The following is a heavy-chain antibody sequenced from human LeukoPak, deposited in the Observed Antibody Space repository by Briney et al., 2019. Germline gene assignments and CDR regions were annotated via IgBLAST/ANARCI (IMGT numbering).Heavy chain of an antibody. CDR1: GFTFSSYI. Sequence: GGSLRLSCAASGFTFSSYIMKWVRQAPGKGLEAGSSISSSSSYIYYAASVKGRFTISREKAKNSLYLQMNSLRAEDTAVYYCATPAFDIWGQGTMVTVSS. V-gene: IGHV3-21*01. CDR2: ISSSSSYI. CDR3: ATPAFDI. J-gene: IGHJ3*02.